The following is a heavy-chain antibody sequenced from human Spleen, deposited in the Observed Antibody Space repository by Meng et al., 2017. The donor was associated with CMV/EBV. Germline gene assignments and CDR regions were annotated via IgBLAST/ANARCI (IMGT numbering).Heavy chain of an antibody. CDR3: ARDRGGAAGLIAY. J-gene: IGHJ4*02. CDR2: ISSNSSYI. D-gene: IGHD3-10*01. Sequence: GESLKISRAASGFTFSSYSMNWVRPAPGKGLEWVSSISSNSSYIYYADSVKGRFTISRDNAKNSLYLQMNSLRAEDTAVYYCARDRGGAAGLIAYWGQGTLVTVSS. V-gene: IGHV3-21*01. CDR1: GFTFSSYS.